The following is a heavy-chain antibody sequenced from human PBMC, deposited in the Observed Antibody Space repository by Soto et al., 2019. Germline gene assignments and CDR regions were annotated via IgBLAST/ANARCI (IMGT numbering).Heavy chain of an antibody. CDR2: MNEDGSHI. V-gene: IGHV3-74*01. D-gene: IGHD6-19*01. Sequence: EVQLVESGGGLVQPGGSLRLSCTAFGLTFSSHWMHWVRQAPGKGLVWVSRMNEDGSHILYADSVKGRFTISRDNSTNTLFLQMNSLGAEDTAVYFCSRGSIGWSGIDHCGQGILVSVSS. J-gene: IGHJ4*02. CDR1: GLTFSSHW. CDR3: SRGSIGWSGIDH.